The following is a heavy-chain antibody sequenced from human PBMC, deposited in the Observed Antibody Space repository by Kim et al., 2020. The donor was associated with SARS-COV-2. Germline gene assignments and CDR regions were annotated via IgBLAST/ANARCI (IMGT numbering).Heavy chain of an antibody. V-gene: IGHV3-64D*09. CDR3: VNFGSYGSGSTDY. J-gene: IGHJ4*02. CDR2: ISSNGGST. Sequence: GGSLRLSCSASGFTFSSYAMHWVRQAPGKGLEYVSAISSNGGSTYYADSVKGRFTISRDNSKNTLYPQMSSLRAEDTAVYYCVNFGSYGSGSTDYWGQGTLVTVSS. CDR1: GFTFSSYA. D-gene: IGHD3-10*01.